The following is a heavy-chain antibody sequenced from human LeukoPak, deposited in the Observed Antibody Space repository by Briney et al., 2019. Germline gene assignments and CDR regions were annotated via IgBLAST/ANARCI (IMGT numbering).Heavy chain of an antibody. J-gene: IGHJ4*02. D-gene: IGHD3-9*01. CDR3: AREGILTGYYSFDY. Sequence: ASVKVSCKASGYTFTSYAMNWVRQAPGQGLEWMGWINTNTGNPTYAQGFTGRFVFSLDTSVSTACLQISSLKAEDTAVYYCAREGILTGYYSFDYWGQGTLVTVSS. CDR2: INTNTGNP. CDR1: GYTFTSYA. V-gene: IGHV7-4-1*02.